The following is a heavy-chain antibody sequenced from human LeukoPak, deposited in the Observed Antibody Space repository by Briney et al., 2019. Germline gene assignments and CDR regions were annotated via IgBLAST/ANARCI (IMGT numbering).Heavy chain of an antibody. D-gene: IGHD3-10*01. CDR2: ISGSGGST. CDR1: GFTFSSYA. J-gene: IGHJ4*02. CDR3: AKVGDLYYYGSGSYSYFDY. Sequence: PGGSLRLSCAASGFTFSSYAMSWVRQAPGKGLEWVSAISGSGGSTYYADSVKGRFTTSRDNSKNTPYQQMNSLRAEDTAVYYCAKVGDLYYYGSGSYSYFDYWGQGTLVTVSS. V-gene: IGHV3-23*01.